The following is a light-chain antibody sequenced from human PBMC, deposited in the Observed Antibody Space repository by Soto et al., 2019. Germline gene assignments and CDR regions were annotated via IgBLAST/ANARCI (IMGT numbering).Light chain of an antibody. CDR1: QSIGTF. V-gene: IGKV1-27*01. CDR2: DAS. J-gene: IGKJ1*01. Sequence: EILLIQSPSSLSSSLGDRATITCRASQSIGTFLAWYQQRPGKVPSLLIYDASTLHSGIPARFSGSGSGTEFTLTISSLQPEDVAVYYCQKCSNAPRTFGHGTKVELK. CDR3: QKCSNAPRT.